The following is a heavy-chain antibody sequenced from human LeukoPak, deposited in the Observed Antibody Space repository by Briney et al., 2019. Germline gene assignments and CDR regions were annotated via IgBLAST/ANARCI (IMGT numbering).Heavy chain of an antibody. V-gene: IGHV4-61*02. CDR2: IYTSGST. D-gene: IGHD3-22*01. Sequence: KASETLSLTCTVSGGSISSGSYYWSWIRQPDGKGLEWIGRIYTSGSTNYNPSLKSRVTISVDTSKNQFSQKLSSVTAADTAVYYCAAQYYYDSSGYSYFDYWGQGTLVTVSS. CDR1: GGSISSGSYY. CDR3: AAQYYYDSSGYSYFDY. J-gene: IGHJ4*02.